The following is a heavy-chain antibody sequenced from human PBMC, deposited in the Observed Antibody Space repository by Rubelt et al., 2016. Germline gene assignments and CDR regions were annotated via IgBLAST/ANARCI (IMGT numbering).Heavy chain of an antibody. CDR2: INAGNGNT. Sequence: QVQLVQSGAEVKKPGASVKVSCKASGYTFTSYAMHWVRQAPGQRLEWMGWINAGNGNTKYSQKFQGRGTITRDTSASTAYMERSSLGSEDTAVYYCARVIWGSGWSNNWFDPWGQGTLVTVSS. CDR1: GYTFTSYA. D-gene: IGHD6-19*01. V-gene: IGHV1-3*01. J-gene: IGHJ5*02. CDR3: ARVIWGSGWSNNWFDP.